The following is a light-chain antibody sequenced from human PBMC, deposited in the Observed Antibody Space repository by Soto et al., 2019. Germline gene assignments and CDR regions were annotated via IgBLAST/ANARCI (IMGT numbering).Light chain of an antibody. Sequence: EIVLTQSPGILSLSPGERATLSCRASQSVSNDFLAWYQQKPGQAPRLLIYGASTRATDVPDRFSGSGSGADFTLTIRRLEPEDFAVYYCQQRSDWPRTFGGGTKVEIK. CDR2: GAS. V-gene: IGKV3D-20*02. CDR3: QQRSDWPRT. J-gene: IGKJ4*01. CDR1: QSVSNDF.